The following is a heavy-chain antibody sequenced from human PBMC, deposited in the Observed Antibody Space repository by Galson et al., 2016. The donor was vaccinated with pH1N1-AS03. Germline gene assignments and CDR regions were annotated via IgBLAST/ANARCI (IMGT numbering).Heavy chain of an antibody. CDR3: AREWSAFDF. CDR1: GDSITSYY. Sequence: LSLTCTVSGDSITSYYWSWIRQPPGKGLGWIAYIYYTGATSYNPSLKCRVTISLDTSKSQFSLKLSSVTAADTAVYYCAREWSAFDFWGQGTVVTVSS. J-gene: IGHJ3*01. D-gene: IGHD2-15*01. V-gene: IGHV4-59*01. CDR2: IYYTGAT.